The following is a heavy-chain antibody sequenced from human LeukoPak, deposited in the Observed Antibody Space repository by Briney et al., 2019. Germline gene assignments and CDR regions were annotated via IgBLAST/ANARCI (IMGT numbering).Heavy chain of an antibody. J-gene: IGHJ4*02. V-gene: IGHV3-74*03. D-gene: IGHD1-26*01. CDR3: VRDRVGPDY. Sequence: GGSLRLSCAASGFTFSNYAMSWVRQGPGTGLVWVSRITDDGTTTYADSVKGRFTISRDNAKNTLYLQMNSLRAEDTAVYYCVRDRVGPDYWGQGTLVTVSS. CDR1: GFTFSNYA. CDR2: ITDDGTT.